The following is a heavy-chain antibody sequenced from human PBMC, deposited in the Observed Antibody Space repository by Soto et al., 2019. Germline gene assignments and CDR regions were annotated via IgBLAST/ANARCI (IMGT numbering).Heavy chain of an antibody. D-gene: IGHD1-26*01. CDR3: AIDQRELLRLAFDI. J-gene: IGHJ3*02. Sequence: QVQLVESGGGLVKPGGSLRLSCAASGFTFSDYYMSWIRQAPGKGLEWVSYISSSSSSTNYADSVKRRFTISRDNAKNSLYLQMNSLRADDTAVYYCAIDQRELLRLAFDIWGQGTMVTVAS. CDR2: ISSSSSST. V-gene: IGHV3-11*06. CDR1: GFTFSDYY.